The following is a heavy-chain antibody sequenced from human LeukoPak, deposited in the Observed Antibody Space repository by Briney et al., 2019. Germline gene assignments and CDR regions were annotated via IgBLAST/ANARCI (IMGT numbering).Heavy chain of an antibody. V-gene: IGHV4-30-2*03. CDR1: GGSISSGGYS. D-gene: IGHD3-10*01. J-gene: IGHJ4*02. CDR3: ARDPDGSGSNY. Sequence: SETLSLTCAVSGGSISSGGYSWSWIRQPPGKGLERIGSIYHSGSTYYNPSLKSRVTISVDTSKNQFSLKLSSVTAADTAVYYCARDPDGSGSNYWGQGTLVTVSS. CDR2: IYHSGST.